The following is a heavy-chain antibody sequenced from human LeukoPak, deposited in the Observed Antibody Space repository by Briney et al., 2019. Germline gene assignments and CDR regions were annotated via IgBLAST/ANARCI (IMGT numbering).Heavy chain of an antibody. CDR1: GGSFSGYY. D-gene: IGHD3-3*01. Sequence: SETLSLTCAVYGGSFSGYYWSWIRQPPGKGLEWIGEINHSGSTNYNPSLKSRVTISVDTSKNQFSLKLSSVTAADTAVYYCARGTRNYDFWSGYYQRDYYYYYMDVWGKGTTVTVSS. V-gene: IGHV4-34*01. CDR3: ARGTRNYDFWSGYYQRDYYYYYMDV. CDR2: INHSGST. J-gene: IGHJ6*03.